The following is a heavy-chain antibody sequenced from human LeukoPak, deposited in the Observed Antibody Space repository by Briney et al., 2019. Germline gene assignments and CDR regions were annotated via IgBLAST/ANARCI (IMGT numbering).Heavy chain of an antibody. V-gene: IGHV4-34*01. CDR2: INHSGST. D-gene: IGHD4-23*01. CDR1: GGSFSGYY. J-gene: IGHJ6*03. CDR3: ARGGGTVVTRRPSRYYMDV. Sequence: PSETLSLTCAVYGGSFSGYYWSWIRQPPGKGLELIGEINHSGSTNYNPSLKSRVTISVDTSKNQFSLKLSSVTAADTAVYYCARGGGTVVTRRPSRYYMDVWGKGTTVTVSS.